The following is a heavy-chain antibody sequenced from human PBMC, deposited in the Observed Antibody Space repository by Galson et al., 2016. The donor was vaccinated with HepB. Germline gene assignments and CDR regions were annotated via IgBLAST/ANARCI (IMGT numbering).Heavy chain of an antibody. J-gene: IGHJ6*02. CDR2: IYPNDGST. CDR1: GYTFTSYY. V-gene: IGHV1-46*01. Sequence: SVKVSCKASGYTFTSYYMHWVRQAPGQGVEWMGLIYPNDGSTTYAQQFQDRVTMTRDTSTSTVYMELSSLRSEDTAVYYCARHQWHPAFYFYSMDVWGQGRTVTVSS. CDR3: ARHQWHPAFYFYSMDV. D-gene: IGHD6-19*01.